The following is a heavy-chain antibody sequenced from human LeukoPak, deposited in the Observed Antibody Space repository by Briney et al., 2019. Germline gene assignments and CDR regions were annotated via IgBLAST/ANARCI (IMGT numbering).Heavy chain of an antibody. V-gene: IGHV1-2*02. J-gene: IGHJ4*02. CDR1: GYTFTGYY. Sequence: ASVKVSCKASGYTFTGYYMHWVRQAPGQGLEWMGWINPKSGGTNYAQKFQGRVTMTRDTSISTAYMEVSRMTSDDTAACHCATSGGTSGPELDYWGQGTLVTVSS. CDR3: ATSGGTSGPELDY. CDR2: INPKSGGT. D-gene: IGHD3-3*01.